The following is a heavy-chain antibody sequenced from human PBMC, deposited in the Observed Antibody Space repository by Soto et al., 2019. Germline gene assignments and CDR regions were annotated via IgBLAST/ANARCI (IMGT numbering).Heavy chain of an antibody. Sequence: ESGGGVVQPGRSLRLSCAASGFTFSSYAMHWVRQAPGKGLEWVAVISYDGSNKYYADSVKGRFTISRDNSKNTLYLQMNSLRAEDTAVYYCARAYDSSGYYSGSGDYWGQGTLVTVSS. J-gene: IGHJ4*02. D-gene: IGHD3-22*01. CDR3: ARAYDSSGYYSGSGDY. CDR2: ISYDGSNK. V-gene: IGHV3-30-3*01. CDR1: GFTFSSYA.